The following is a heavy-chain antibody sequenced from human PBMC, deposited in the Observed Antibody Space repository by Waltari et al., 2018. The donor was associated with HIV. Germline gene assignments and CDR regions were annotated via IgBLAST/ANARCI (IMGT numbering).Heavy chain of an antibody. V-gene: IGHV3-23*04. D-gene: IGHD3-10*01. CDR2: ISGSGGST. Sequence: EVQLVESGGGLVQPGGSLRLSCAASGFTFSSYAMSWVRQAPGKGLEWVSSISGSGGSTYYPDSVKGRFTISRDNSKNTLYLQMNSLRAEDTAVYYCAKDLADYYGSGSYYKNWGQGTLVTVSS. J-gene: IGHJ4*02. CDR1: GFTFSSYA. CDR3: AKDLADYYGSGSYYKN.